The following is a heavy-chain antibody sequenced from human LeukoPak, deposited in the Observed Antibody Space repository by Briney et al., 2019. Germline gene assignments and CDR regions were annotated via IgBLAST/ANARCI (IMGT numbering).Heavy chain of an antibody. J-gene: IGHJ5*02. CDR2: VDPEDGET. D-gene: IGHD1-26*01. V-gene: IGHV1-69-2*01. CDR1: GYTFTDYY. Sequence: ASAKVSCKVSGYTFTDYYMHWVQQAPGKGLEWMGLVDPEDGETIYAEKFQGRVTITADTSTDTAYMELSSLRSEDTAVYYCATDPLVGATTLGQGTLVTVSS. CDR3: ATDPLVGATT.